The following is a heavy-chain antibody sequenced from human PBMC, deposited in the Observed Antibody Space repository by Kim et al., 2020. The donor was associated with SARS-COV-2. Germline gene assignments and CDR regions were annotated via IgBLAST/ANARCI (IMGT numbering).Heavy chain of an antibody. D-gene: IGHD3-3*01. CDR1: GFTFSDYY. Sequence: GGSLRLSCAASGFTFSDYYMSWIRQAPGKGLEWVSYISSSSSYTNYADSVKGRFTISRDNAKNSLYLQMNSLRAEDTAVYYCARDWAWSGYYDYYYYGMDVWGQGTTVTVSS. V-gene: IGHV3-11*06. CDR3: ARDWAWSGYYDYYYYGMDV. CDR2: ISSSSSYT. J-gene: IGHJ6*02.